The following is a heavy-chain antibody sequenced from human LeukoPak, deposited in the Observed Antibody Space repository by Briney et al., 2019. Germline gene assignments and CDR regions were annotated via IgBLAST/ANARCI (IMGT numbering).Heavy chain of an antibody. J-gene: IGHJ3*02. D-gene: IGHD3-3*01. CDR3: ARNHLIFGVVIIRHDAFDI. V-gene: IGHV4-61*02. CDR2: IYTSGST. CDR1: GGSISSSSYY. Sequence: PSETLSLTCTVSGGSISSSSYYWSWIRQPAGKGLEWIGRIYTSGSTNYNPSLKSRVTISVDTSKNQFSLKLSSVTAADTAVYYCARNHLIFGVVIIRHDAFDIWGQGTMVTVSS.